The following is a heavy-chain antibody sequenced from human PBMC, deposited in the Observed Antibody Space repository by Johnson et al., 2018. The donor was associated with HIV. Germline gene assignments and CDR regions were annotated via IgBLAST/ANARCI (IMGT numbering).Heavy chain of an antibody. CDR2: IYSGGST. Sequence: VQVVESGGGLVLPGGSLRLSCAASGFTFDDYDMSWVRQAPGKGLEWVSVIYSGGSTYYADSVKGRFPISRDNSKNTLYLQMNSLRAEDTAVYYGARDRYPRRYFDWLFDAFDIWGQGTMVTVSS. V-gene: IGHV3-66*02. J-gene: IGHJ3*02. CDR3: ARDRYPRRYFDWLFDAFDI. D-gene: IGHD3-9*01. CDR1: GFTFDDYD.